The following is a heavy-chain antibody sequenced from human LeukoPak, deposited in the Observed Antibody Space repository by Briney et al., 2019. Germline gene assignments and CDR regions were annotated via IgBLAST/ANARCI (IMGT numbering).Heavy chain of an antibody. D-gene: IGHD2-8*02. CDR2: ICHSGST. J-gene: IGHJ5*02. CDR1: GGSISSGDYS. CDR3: ARGPDPLCTGISCYGFGL. V-gene: IGHV4-30-2*01. Sequence: PSQTLSLTCAVSGGSISSGDYSWRWIRQPPGRGLEWIGYICHSGSTNYNPSLKSRVTISVYRSKNQFSLKLTSVIAADTAVYYCARGPDPLCTGISCYGFGLWGQGTLVPVSS.